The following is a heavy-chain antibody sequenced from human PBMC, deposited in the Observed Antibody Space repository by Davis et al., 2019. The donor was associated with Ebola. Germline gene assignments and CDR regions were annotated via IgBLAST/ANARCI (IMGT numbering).Heavy chain of an antibody. CDR1: GFAFTRHS. CDR2: IYTGGDT. Sequence: GESLKISCAASGFAFTRHSMNWVRQAPGKGLEWVSVIYTGGDTYYTDSVKGRFTISRDNFKNTLYLVLRSLTPEDSAVYYCARDNFPEDGMDVWGQGTTVTVSS. CDR3: ARDNFPEDGMDV. V-gene: IGHV3-53*01. J-gene: IGHJ6*02. D-gene: IGHD3-3*01.